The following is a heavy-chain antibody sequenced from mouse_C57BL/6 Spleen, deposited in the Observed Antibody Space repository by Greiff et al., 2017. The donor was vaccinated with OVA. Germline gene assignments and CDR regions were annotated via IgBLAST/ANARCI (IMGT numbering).Heavy chain of an antibody. CDR1: GFNIKDYY. J-gene: IGHJ1*03. CDR3: TTDGSSSYFDV. V-gene: IGHV14-1*01. Sequence: VQLQQSGAELVRPGASVKLSCTASGFNIKDYYMHWVKQRPEQGLEWIGRIDPEDGDTEYAPKFQGKATLTADTSSNTAYLQLSSLTAEDTAVYYCTTDGSSSYFDVWGTGTTVTVSS. CDR2: IDPEDGDT. D-gene: IGHD1-1*01.